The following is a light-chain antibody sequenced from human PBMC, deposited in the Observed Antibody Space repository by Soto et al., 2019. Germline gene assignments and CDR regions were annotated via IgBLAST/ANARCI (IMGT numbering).Light chain of an antibody. V-gene: IGLV2-8*01. CDR2: EVT. Sequence: QLVLTQPPSASGSPGQSVTISCTGTSSDVGGYNFVSWYQQHPGKAPKLMIYEVTKRPSGVPDRFSGSKSGNTASLAVSGLQAEDEAEYYCSSYAGSNSVVFGGGTKLTVL. J-gene: IGLJ2*01. CDR3: SSYAGSNSVV. CDR1: SSDVGGYNF.